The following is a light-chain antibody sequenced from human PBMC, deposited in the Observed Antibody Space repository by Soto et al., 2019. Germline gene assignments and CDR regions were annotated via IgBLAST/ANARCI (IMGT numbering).Light chain of an antibody. CDR3: QQYNNWPRT. CDR2: GAS. J-gene: IGKJ2*01. V-gene: IGKV3-15*01. Sequence: EIVMTRSPATLSVSPGERATLSCRASQSIASNLAWYHQKPGQTPRLLIYGASTRATGIPARFSGSGSGTEFTLTISSLQSEDFAVYYCQQYNNWPRTFGQGTKLEIK. CDR1: QSIASN.